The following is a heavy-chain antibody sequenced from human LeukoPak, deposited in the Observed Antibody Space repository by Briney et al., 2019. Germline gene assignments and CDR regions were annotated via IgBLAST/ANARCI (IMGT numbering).Heavy chain of an antibody. D-gene: IGHD3-22*01. CDR3: ARGPGSSGGAYVGDY. Sequence: GGSLRLSCVDSGFTFSNHWMHWGRQVPGKGVVWVSRIYGGGSSTSYADSVKGRFSISRDNGENTLYLQMNSLRVEDTAVYYCARGPGSSGGAYVGDYWGHGTLVTVSS. CDR1: GFTFSNHW. V-gene: IGHV3-74*01. J-gene: IGHJ4*01. CDR2: IYGGGSST.